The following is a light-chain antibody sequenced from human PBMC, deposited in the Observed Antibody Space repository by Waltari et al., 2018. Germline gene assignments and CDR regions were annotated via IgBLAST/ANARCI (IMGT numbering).Light chain of an antibody. Sequence: DVVMTQSPLSLPVTLGQPASISCKSSQSLVHSDGNTHLNWFQQRPGQSPRRLIYRVSNRYSGVPDRCSGSGSGTDFTLKISRVEAEDIGVYYCMQGTHWPYTFGQGTKLDIK. V-gene: IGKV2-30*02. CDR1: QSLVHSDGNTH. CDR2: RVS. CDR3: MQGTHWPYT. J-gene: IGKJ2*01.